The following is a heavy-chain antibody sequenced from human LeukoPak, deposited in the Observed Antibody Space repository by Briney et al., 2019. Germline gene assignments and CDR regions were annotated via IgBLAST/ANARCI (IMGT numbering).Heavy chain of an antibody. D-gene: IGHD3-10*01. CDR2: ISISSNYI. J-gene: IGHJ3*02. CDR1: GFTFSRYS. Sequence: GGSLRLSCAASGFTFSRYSMNWVRQAPGKGLEWVSSISISSNYIYYPDSLKGRFTISRDNAKNSLYLQMNSLRAEDTAVYYCAMRNTMVRGDGGGAFDIWGQGTMVTVSS. V-gene: IGHV3-21*01. CDR3: AMRNTMVRGDGGGAFDI.